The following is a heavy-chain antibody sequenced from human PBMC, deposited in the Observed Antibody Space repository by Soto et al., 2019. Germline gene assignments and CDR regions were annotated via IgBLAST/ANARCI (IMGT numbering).Heavy chain of an antibody. CDR1: GFTFSSYA. J-gene: IGHJ4*02. D-gene: IGHD3-10*01. CDR3: ANPPNGIGMVRGVRYFDY. Sequence: PGGSLRLSCAASGFTFSSYAMSWVRQAPGKGLEWVSAISGSVGSTYYADSVKGRFTISRDNSKNTLYLQMNSLRAEDTAVYYCANPPNGIGMVRGVRYFDYWGQGTLVTVSS. V-gene: IGHV3-23*01. CDR2: ISGSVGST.